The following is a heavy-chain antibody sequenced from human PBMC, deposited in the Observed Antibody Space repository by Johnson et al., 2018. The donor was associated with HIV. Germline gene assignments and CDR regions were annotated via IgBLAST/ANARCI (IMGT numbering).Heavy chain of an antibody. Sequence: QVQLVESGGGLVQPGGSLRLSCVASGFTFRRYWMSWVRQAPGKGLEWVAIISYDGSNKYYADSVKGRFTISRDNSKNTLYLQMNSLRAEDTAVYYCARDLYPFGPVQAFDIWGQGTMVTISS. CDR2: ISYDGSNK. J-gene: IGHJ3*02. CDR1: GFTFRRYW. V-gene: IGHV3-30-3*01. D-gene: IGHD3-10*01. CDR3: ARDLYPFGPVQAFDI.